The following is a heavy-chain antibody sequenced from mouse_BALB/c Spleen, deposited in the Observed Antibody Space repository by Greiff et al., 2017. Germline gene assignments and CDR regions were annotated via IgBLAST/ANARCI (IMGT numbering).Heavy chain of an antibody. CDR1: GFTFSDFY. Sequence: EVKLVESGGGLVQPGGSLRLSCATSGFTFSDFYMEWVRQPPGKRLEWIAASRNKANDYTTEYSASVKGRFIVSRDTSQSILYLQMNALRAEDTAIYYCARDAHYYGSSYAWFAYWGQGTLVTVSA. J-gene: IGHJ3*01. CDR2: SRNKANDYTT. V-gene: IGHV7-1*02. D-gene: IGHD1-1*01. CDR3: ARDAHYYGSSYAWFAY.